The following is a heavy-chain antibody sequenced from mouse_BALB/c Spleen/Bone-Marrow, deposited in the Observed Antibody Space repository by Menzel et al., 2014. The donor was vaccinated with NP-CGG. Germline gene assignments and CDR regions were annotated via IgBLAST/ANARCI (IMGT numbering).Heavy chain of an antibody. D-gene: IGHD4-1*01. Sequence: EVQVVESGGGLVQPGGSLKLSCAASGFDFSRYWMSWVRQAPGKGLEWIGEINPDSSMINYTPSLKDKFIISRDNAKNTLYLQMSKVRSEDTALYYCARPGTWGYFDYWCQGTTLTVSS. CDR3: ARPGTWGYFDY. CDR1: GFDFSRYW. V-gene: IGHV4-1*02. J-gene: IGHJ2*01. CDR2: INPDSSMI.